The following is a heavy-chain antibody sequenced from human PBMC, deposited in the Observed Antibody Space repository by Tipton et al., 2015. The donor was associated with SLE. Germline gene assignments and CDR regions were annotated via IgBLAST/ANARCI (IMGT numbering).Heavy chain of an antibody. D-gene: IGHD5-12*01. J-gene: IGHJ4*02. V-gene: IGHV3-15*01. CDR1: GFTFSSYS. Sequence: SLRLSCAASGFTFSSYSMNWVRQAPGKGLEWVGRIKSKTDGGTADYGTLVRGRFTISRGDSKSIAYLQMNSLKTEDTGVYYCSRDKGPPRVATMGYFDHWGQGTLVTVSS. CDR3: SRDKGPPRVATMGYFDH. CDR2: IKSKTDGGTA.